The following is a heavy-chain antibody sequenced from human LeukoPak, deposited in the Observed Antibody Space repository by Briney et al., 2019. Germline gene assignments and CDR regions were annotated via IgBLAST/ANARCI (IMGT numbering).Heavy chain of an antibody. V-gene: IGHV3-23*01. CDR3: AKDPSDFLVDC. CDR1: GFTFNNYA. Sequence: GGSLRLSCAASGFTFNNYAMNWVRQAPGKGLQWVAAISGSGGTTYYADSVKGRFTISRDNSKNTVYLQLSSLRAEDTAVYYCAKDPSDFLVDCWGQGTLVTVSS. CDR2: ISGSGGTT. J-gene: IGHJ4*02. D-gene: IGHD2-21*02.